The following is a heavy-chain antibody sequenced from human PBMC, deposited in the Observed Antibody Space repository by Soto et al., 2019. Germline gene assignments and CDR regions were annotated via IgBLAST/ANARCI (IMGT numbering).Heavy chain of an antibody. CDR1: GGSISSSSYY. J-gene: IGHJ6*02. CDR3: VSGGMDV. V-gene: IGHV4-39*01. Sequence: QLQLQESGPGLVKPSETLSLTCTVSGGSISSSSYYWGWIRQPPGKGLEWIGSIYYHGSTYFNPSLKSRVTLSVDTSKNQFSLKLTSVTAADTAVYYCVSGGMDVWGRGTTVTVSS. CDR2: IYYHGST.